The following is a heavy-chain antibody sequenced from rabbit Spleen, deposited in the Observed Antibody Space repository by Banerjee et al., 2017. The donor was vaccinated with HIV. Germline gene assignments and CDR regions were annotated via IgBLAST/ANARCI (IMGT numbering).Heavy chain of an antibody. CDR3: AREDDADYGYWPL. Sequence: QSLEESGGDLVKPGASLTLTCTASGVSFSSSSYMCWVRQAPGKGLEWIACIDAGSSGFTYFATWAEGRFTISKTSSTTVTLEMTRLTAADRATYFCAREDDADYGYWPLWGPGTLVTVS. CDR2: IDAGSSGFT. D-gene: IGHD6-1*01. CDR1: GVSFSSSSY. J-gene: IGHJ6*01. V-gene: IGHV1S40*01.